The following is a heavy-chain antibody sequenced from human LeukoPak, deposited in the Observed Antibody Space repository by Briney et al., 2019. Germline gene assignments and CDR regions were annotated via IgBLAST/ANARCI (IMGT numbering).Heavy chain of an antibody. V-gene: IGHV1-69*13. CDR1: GGTFSSYA. J-gene: IGHJ4*02. CDR3: ARDGCSGGSCYSDGDY. Sequence: SVKVSCKASGGTFSSYAISWVRQAPGQGLEWMGGIIPIFGTANYAQKFQGRVTITADGSTSTAYMELSSLRSEDTAVYYCARDGCSGGSCYSDGDYWGQGTLVTVSS. CDR2: IIPIFGTA. D-gene: IGHD2-15*01.